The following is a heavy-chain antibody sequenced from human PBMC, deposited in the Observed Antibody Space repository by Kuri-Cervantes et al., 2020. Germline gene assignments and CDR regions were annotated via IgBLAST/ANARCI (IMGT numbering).Heavy chain of an antibody. CDR2: MNPNSGNT. CDR1: GYTFTSYD. CDR3: ARVPDSSNRDAFDI. V-gene: IGHV1-8*01. Sequence: ASVKVSCKASGYTFTSYDINWVRPATGQGLEWMGWMNPNSGNTGYAQKFQGRVTITADKSTSTAYMELSSLRSEDTAVYYCARVPDSSNRDAFDIWGQGTMVTVSS. D-gene: IGHD3-22*01. J-gene: IGHJ3*02.